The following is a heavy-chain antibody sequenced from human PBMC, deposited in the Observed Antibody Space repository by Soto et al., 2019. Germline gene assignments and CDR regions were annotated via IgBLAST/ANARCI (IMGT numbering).Heavy chain of an antibody. CDR2: IYYSGRT. CDR3: ARDLWARTDAFDI. CDR1: GGSISSGDYY. D-gene: IGHD7-27*01. J-gene: IGHJ3*02. Sequence: QVQLQESGPGLVKPSQTLSLTCTVSGGSISSGDYYWSWIRQPPGKGLERIGYIYYSGRTYYNPSLKSRITISLDTSKNQFSLKLTSVTAADTAVYYCARDLWARTDAFDIWGQGTMVTVSS. V-gene: IGHV4-30-4*01.